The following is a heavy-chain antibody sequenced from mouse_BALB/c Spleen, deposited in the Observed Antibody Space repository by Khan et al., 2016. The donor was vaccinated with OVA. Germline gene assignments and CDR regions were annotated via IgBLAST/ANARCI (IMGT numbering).Heavy chain of an antibody. CDR3: ARPPYVSSALDH. D-gene: IGHD6-1*01. CDR2: INTYTGEP. V-gene: IGHV9-3-1*01. J-gene: IGHJ4*01. Sequence: QIQLVQSGPELKKPGETVKISCKASGYTFTNYGMNWVKQSPGKALKWMGWINTYTGEPTYADDFKGRFAFSLETSANTSYLQINNLKNEDTATYFCARPPYVSSALDHGGKATSVKVSS. CDR1: GYTFTNYG.